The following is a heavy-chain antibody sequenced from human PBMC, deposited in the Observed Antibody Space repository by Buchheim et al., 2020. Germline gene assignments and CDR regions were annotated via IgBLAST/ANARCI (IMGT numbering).Heavy chain of an antibody. CDR1: GYTFTSYY. V-gene: IGHV1-46*01. CDR2: INPSGAST. Sequence: QVQLVQSGTEMKKPGASVKVSCKASGYTFTSYYIHWVRQAPGQGLEWMGVINPSGASTNYALKFQGRVTMTRDTSTSTVYMEVSSLRSEDTAVYYCARDLGDFLRGSYRPYFDYWGQGTL. CDR3: ARDLGDFLRGSYRPYFDY. D-gene: IGHD3-16*02. J-gene: IGHJ4*02.